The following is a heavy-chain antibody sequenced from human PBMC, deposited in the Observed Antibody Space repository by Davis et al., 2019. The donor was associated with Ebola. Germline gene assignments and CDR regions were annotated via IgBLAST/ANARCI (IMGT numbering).Heavy chain of an antibody. CDR2: ISGSGGST. Sequence: PGGSLRLSCAASGFTFSSYAMSWVRQAPGKGLEWVSAISGSGGSTYYADSVKGRFTISRDNAKNSLYLQMNSLRAADTAVYYCARVYNSWLAGGAFDIWGQGTMVTVSS. D-gene: IGHD1-1*01. V-gene: IGHV3-23*01. J-gene: IGHJ3*02. CDR1: GFTFSSYA. CDR3: ARVYNSWLAGGAFDI.